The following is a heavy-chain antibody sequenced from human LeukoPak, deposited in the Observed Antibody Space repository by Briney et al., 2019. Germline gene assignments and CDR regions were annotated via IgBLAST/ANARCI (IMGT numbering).Heavy chain of an antibody. J-gene: IGHJ4*02. CDR2: INPSAGST. D-gene: IGHD2-8*02. V-gene: IGHV1-46*01. CDR1: GYTFASFY. CDR3: ARVSGGATLNY. Sequence: ASVKVSCKASGYTFASFYMHWVRQAPGQGLEWMGIINPSAGSTSYAQKFQGRVTMTRDTSTTTVYMELSSLRSKDTAVYYCARVSGGATLNYWGQGTLVTVSS.